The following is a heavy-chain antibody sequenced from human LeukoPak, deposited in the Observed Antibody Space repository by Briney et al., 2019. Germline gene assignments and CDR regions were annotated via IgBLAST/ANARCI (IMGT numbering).Heavy chain of an antibody. CDR1: GYTLTNNW. CDR3: ARDHSVGDIAWWFDP. Sequence: GASVKVSCKTSGYTLTNNWMHWVRQAPGQGLEWVGVINPTGTSTLYAQNFQGRVTLTRDMSTTTDYMELRSLTSEDTAVYYCARDHSVGDIAWWFDPWGQGTLVSVSS. CDR2: INPTGTST. J-gene: IGHJ5*02. D-gene: IGHD3-10*01. V-gene: IGHV1-46*01.